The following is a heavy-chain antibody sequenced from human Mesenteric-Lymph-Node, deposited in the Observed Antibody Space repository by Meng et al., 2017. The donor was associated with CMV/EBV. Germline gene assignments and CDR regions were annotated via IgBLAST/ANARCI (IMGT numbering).Heavy chain of an antibody. J-gene: IGHJ4*02. CDR3: ARDRIAAHTD. CDR1: GFTFDDYG. CDR2: IDWNGGST. V-gene: IGHV3-20*04. D-gene: IGHD6-25*01. Sequence: GESLKISCAASGFTFDDYGMSWVRQAPGKGLEWVSGIDWNGGSTHYASSVKGRFTISRDSAKTSLYLQMNSLRVEDTAFYYCARDRIAAHTDWGQGTLVTVSS.